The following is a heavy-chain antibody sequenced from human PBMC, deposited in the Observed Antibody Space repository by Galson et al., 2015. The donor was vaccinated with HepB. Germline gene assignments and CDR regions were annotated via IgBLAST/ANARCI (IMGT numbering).Heavy chain of an antibody. CDR3: VKRYFASGSSPFDY. V-gene: IGHV3-23*01. Sequence: LRLSCAASGFTFSSNAMSWVRQAPGKGLEWVSTIGASDGNTFYPDSVKGRFIISRDNSKNTLYLQMDSLRDEDSALYYCVKRYFASGSSPFDYWGQGTLVTVSS. CDR1: GFTFSSNA. J-gene: IGHJ4*02. D-gene: IGHD3-10*01. CDR2: IGASDGNT.